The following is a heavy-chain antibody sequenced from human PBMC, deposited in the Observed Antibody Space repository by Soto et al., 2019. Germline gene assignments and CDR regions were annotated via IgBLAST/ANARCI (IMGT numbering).Heavy chain of an antibody. CDR2: ISGSGGST. D-gene: IGHD3-22*01. CDR1: GFTFSSYA. J-gene: IGHJ6*02. CDR3: AKDSIVEVVIPESPSYYGMDV. Sequence: SGGSLRLSCAASGFTFSSYAMSWVRQAPGKGLEWVSAISGSGGSTYYADSVKGRFTISRGNSKNTLYLQMNSLRAEDTAVYHCAKDSIVEVVIPESPSYYGMDVWGQGTTVTVSS. V-gene: IGHV3-23*01.